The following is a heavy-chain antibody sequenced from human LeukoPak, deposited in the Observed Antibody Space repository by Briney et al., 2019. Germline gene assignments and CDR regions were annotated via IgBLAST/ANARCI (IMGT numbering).Heavy chain of an antibody. J-gene: IGHJ4*02. CDR3: ARGVVLRYFDWLLHFDY. Sequence: ASVKVSCKASGYTFTGYYMHWVRQAPGQGLEWMGWINPNSGDTNYAQKFQGRVTMTRDTSISTAYMELSRLRSDDTAVYYCARGVVLRYFDWLLHFDYWGQGTLVTVSS. CDR2: INPNSGDT. CDR1: GYTFTGYY. V-gene: IGHV1-2*02. D-gene: IGHD3-9*01.